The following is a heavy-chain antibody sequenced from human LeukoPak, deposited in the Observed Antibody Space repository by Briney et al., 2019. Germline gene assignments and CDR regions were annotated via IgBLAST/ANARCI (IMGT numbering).Heavy chain of an antibody. Sequence: AGGSLRLSCAASGFTFSSYAMHWVRQAPGKGLEWVAVISYDGSNKYYADSVKGRFTISRDNSKNTLYLQMNSLRAEDTAVYYCARDHYDILTGYYFDYWGQGTLVTVSS. CDR1: GFTFSSYA. J-gene: IGHJ4*02. D-gene: IGHD3-9*01. CDR2: ISYDGSNK. CDR3: ARDHYDILTGYYFDY. V-gene: IGHV3-30*04.